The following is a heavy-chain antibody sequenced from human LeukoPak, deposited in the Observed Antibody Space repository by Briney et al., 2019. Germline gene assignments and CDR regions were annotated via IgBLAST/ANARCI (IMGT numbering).Heavy chain of an antibody. CDR3: ARDPRFVVVPAYPLDY. D-gene: IGHD2-2*01. V-gene: IGHV1-2*02. Sequence: ASVKVSCKASGYTFTGYYMHWVRQAPGQGLEWMGWINPNSGGTNYAQKFQDRVTMTRDTSISTAYMELSRLRSDDTAVYYCARDPRFVVVPAYPLDYWGQGTLVTVSS. J-gene: IGHJ4*02. CDR2: INPNSGGT. CDR1: GYTFTGYY.